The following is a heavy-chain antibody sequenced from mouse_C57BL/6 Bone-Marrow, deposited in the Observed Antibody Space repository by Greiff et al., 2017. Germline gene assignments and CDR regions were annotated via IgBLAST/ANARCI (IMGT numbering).Heavy chain of an antibody. CDR3: ARTVDWYFDV. CDR2: IDPSDSYT. J-gene: IGHJ1*03. Sequence: QVQLQQPGAELVMPGASVKLSCKASGYTFTSYWMHWVKQGPGQGLEWIGEIDPSDSYTNYNQKFKGKSTLTVDKSSSTAYMQLSSLTSEDSAVYYCARTVDWYFDVWGTGTTVTVSS. CDR1: GYTFTSYW. D-gene: IGHD1-1*01. V-gene: IGHV1-69*01.